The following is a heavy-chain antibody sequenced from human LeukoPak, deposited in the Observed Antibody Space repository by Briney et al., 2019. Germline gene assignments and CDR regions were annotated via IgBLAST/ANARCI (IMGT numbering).Heavy chain of an antibody. V-gene: IGHV3-53*01. Sequence: QAGGSLRLSCAASGFTVSSNYMSWVRQAPGKGLEWVSVIYSGGSTYYADSVKGRFTISRDNAKNSLYLQMNSLRAEDTAVYYCARGSIVGAYYYYGMDVWGQGTTVTVSS. CDR2: IYSGGST. CDR3: ARGSIVGAYYYYGMDV. CDR1: GFTVSSNY. J-gene: IGHJ6*02. D-gene: IGHD1-26*01.